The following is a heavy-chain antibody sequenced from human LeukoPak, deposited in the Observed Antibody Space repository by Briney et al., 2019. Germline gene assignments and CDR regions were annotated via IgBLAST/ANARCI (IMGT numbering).Heavy chain of an antibody. CDR2: IYYSGST. CDR3: ARGKRGYSSSWYDY. J-gene: IGHJ4*02. V-gene: IGHV4-39*07. CDR1: GGSISSYH. D-gene: IGHD6-13*01. Sequence: SETLSLTCTVSGGSISSYHWGWIRQPPGKGLEWVGSIYYSGSTYYNPSLKSRVTISVDTSKNQFSLKLSSVTAADTAVYYCARGKRGYSSSWYDYWGQGTLVTVCS.